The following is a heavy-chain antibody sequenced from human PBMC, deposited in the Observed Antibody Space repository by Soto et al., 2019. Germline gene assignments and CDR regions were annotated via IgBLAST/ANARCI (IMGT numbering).Heavy chain of an antibody. V-gene: IGHV4-30-2*01. Sequence: LSLTCAVSGGSITTVGYSWSWIRQPPGKGLEWIGYIFHSGISYSNPSLKGRVTMSVDGSKNRFSLRLSSVTAADTAVYYCARRISARTYYFDYWGQGTLVTVSS. CDR3: ARRISARTYYFDY. D-gene: IGHD6-6*01. CDR2: IFHSGIS. J-gene: IGHJ4*02. CDR1: GGSITTVGYS.